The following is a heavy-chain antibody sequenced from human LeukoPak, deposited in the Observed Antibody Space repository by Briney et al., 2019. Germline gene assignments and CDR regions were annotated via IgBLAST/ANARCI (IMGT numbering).Heavy chain of an antibody. Sequence: ASVKVSCKASGYTFTSFDIHWVRQATGQGLEWMGWMNHNSGSTGYAEKFQGRVTITRNNSISTAYMELSSLRSEDTAVYYCARGRSTGYPYYFEYWGQGTLVTVSS. D-gene: IGHD5-12*01. J-gene: IGHJ4*02. CDR2: MNHNSGST. V-gene: IGHV1-8*03. CDR1: GYTFTSFD. CDR3: ARGRSTGYPYYFEY.